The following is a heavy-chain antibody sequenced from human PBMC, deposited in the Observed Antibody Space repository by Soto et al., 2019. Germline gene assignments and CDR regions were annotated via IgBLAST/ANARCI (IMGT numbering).Heavy chain of an antibody. Sequence: GGSLRLSCAASGFTFSRYAMHWVRQAPGKGLEWVALISFDGSNKYSAGSVKGRFTISRDNSKNTLYLQMNSLRAEDTAVYFCARDGRTTVTSRGVWYFDLWGRGALVTVSS. CDR2: ISFDGSNK. V-gene: IGHV3-30-3*01. CDR3: ARDGRTTVTSRGVWYFDL. J-gene: IGHJ2*01. CDR1: GFTFSRYA. D-gene: IGHD4-17*01.